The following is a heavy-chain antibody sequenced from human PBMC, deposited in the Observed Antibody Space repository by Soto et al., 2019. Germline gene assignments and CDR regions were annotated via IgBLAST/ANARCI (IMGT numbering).Heavy chain of an antibody. Sequence: GGSLRPSCEGSGFTFSSFAMGWVRQAPGKGLEWLSSVSADGVSSFSADSVRGRFRVSRDNSKNTLFLQMRFLRVEDTAVYYCAKTRQAPVGTHFFDLWGQGTQVTVSS. CDR3: AKTRQAPVGTHFFDL. J-gene: IGHJ4*02. V-gene: IGHV3-23*01. CDR1: GFTFSSFA. CDR2: VSADGVSS.